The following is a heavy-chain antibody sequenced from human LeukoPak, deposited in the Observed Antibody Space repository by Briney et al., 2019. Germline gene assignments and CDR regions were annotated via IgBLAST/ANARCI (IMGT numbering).Heavy chain of an antibody. V-gene: IGHV6-1*01. CDR3: ARGPYSIFDI. J-gene: IGHJ3*02. D-gene: IGHD4-11*01. CDR2: TYYRSKWYN. Sequence: SQTLSLTCVICGDSVSSKNVAWNWIRQSPSRGLEWLGRTYYRSKWYNDYAVSVQGRITVNPDTSKNQFSLHLDSVTPHNTALYYCARGPYSIFDIWGQGTMVTVSS. CDR1: GDSVSSKNVA.